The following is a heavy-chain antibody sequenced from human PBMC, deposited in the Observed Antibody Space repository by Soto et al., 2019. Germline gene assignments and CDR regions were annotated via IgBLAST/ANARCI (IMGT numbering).Heavy chain of an antibody. CDR3: ARDPHGGMDV. CDR1: GGTFSSYA. V-gene: IGHV1-69*01. CDR2: IIPIFGTA. J-gene: IGHJ6*02. Sequence: QVQLVQSGAEVKKPGSSVKVSCKASGGTFSSYAISWVRQAPGQGLEWMGGIIPIFGTANYAQKFQGGVTITADEATSTADMELSSLRSEDTAGYYCARDPHGGMDVWGQGTTVTVSS.